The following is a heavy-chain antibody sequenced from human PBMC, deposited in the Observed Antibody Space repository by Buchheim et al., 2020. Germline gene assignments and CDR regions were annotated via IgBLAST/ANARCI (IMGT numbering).Heavy chain of an antibody. Sequence: QVQLVESGGGVVQPGRSLRLSCAASGFTFSSYGMHWVRQAPGKGLEWVAVIWYDGSNKYYADSVKGRFTISRDNSKNTLNLQMSSLRAEDTAVYYCARASRVGQYSSGWYNYWGQGTL. CDR1: GFTFSSYG. CDR2: IWYDGSNK. CDR3: ARASRVGQYSSGWYNY. J-gene: IGHJ4*02. V-gene: IGHV3-33*01. D-gene: IGHD6-19*01.